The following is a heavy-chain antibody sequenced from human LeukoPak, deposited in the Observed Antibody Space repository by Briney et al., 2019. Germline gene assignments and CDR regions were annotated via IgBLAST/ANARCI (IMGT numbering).Heavy chain of an antibody. J-gene: IGHJ4*02. Sequence: GGSLRLSCAASGFTFSQYWMSWVRQAPGKGLEWVANIRQDGHENYYADSVKGRFSISRDNAENSVFLQMNSLRAEDTAVYYCAKTQGSSWAFDYWGQGTLVTVSS. D-gene: IGHD6-13*01. CDR2: IRQDGHEN. CDR1: GFTFSQYW. V-gene: IGHV3-7*03. CDR3: AKTQGSSWAFDY.